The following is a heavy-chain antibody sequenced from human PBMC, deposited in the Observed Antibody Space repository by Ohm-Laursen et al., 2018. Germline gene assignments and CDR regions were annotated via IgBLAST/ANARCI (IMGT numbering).Heavy chain of an antibody. CDR2: IHTSGTT. CDR1: GGSISSYY. J-gene: IGHJ6*02. V-gene: IGHV4-4*07. CDR3: ARGGRRYYYYYGMDV. Sequence: SETLSLTCTVSGGSISSYYWSWIRQPAGRGLEWIGRIHTSGTTNYNPSLQSRVTMSVDTSKNQFSLKLSSVTAADTAVYYCARGGRRYYYYYGMDVWGQGTTVTVSS. D-gene: IGHD3-10*01.